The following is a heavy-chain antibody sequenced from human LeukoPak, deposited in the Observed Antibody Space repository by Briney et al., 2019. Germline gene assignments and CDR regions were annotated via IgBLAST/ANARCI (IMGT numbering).Heavy chain of an antibody. CDR2: IRTAGKHI. V-gene: IGHV3-21*06. Sequence: GGSLSLSCAGSGFIFSSYNMNWVRQAPGKGREWVSSIRTAGKHIYYAVSVRDRFAISRDDAKNSLYLQMNNLGVDDTAVYYCATYSGTYRDHWGQGTLVTVSS. D-gene: IGHD1-26*01. J-gene: IGHJ4*02. CDR3: ATYSGTYRDH. CDR1: GFIFSSYN.